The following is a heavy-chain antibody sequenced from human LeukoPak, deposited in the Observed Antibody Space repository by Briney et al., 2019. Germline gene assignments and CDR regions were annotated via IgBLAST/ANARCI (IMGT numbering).Heavy chain of an antibody. CDR3: ARSVAGSSSSSFDL. D-gene: IGHD6-6*01. V-gene: IGHV1-18*01. J-gene: IGHJ5*02. CDR2: ISAYNGNT. CDR1: GYTFTSYG. Sequence: ASVKVSCKASGYTFTSYGISWVRQAPGQGLEWMGWISAYNGNTNYAQKLQGRVTMTTDTSTSTAYMELRSLRSDDTAVYYCARSVAGSSSSSFDLWGQGTLVTVSS.